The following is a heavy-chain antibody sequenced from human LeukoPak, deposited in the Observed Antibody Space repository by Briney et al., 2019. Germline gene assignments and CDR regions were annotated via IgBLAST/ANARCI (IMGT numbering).Heavy chain of an antibody. Sequence: QPGGPLRLSCSASGFTFSGNSMNRVRQAPGKGLEWVSYISSSGSTIYYADSVKGRFTISRDNAKNSLYLQMNSLRAEDTAVYYCARGGPYGDYVGAFDIWGQGTMVTVSS. CDR3: ARGGPYGDYVGAFDI. V-gene: IGHV3-48*04. CDR2: ISSSGSTI. J-gene: IGHJ3*02. CDR1: GFTFSGNS. D-gene: IGHD4-17*01.